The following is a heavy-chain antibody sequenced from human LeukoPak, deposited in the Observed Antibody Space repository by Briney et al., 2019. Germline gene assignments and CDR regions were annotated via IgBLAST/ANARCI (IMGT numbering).Heavy chain of an antibody. D-gene: IGHD2-2*01. CDR3: ARDIVVVPAAMPGNWFDP. Sequence: GASVKVSCKASGYTFTSYGISWVRQAPGQGLEWMGWISAYNGNTNYAQKLQGRVTMTTDTSTSTAYMEPRSLRSDDTAVYYCARDIVVVPAAMPGNWFDPWGQGTLVTVSS. CDR2: ISAYNGNT. J-gene: IGHJ5*02. CDR1: GYTFTSYG. V-gene: IGHV1-18*01.